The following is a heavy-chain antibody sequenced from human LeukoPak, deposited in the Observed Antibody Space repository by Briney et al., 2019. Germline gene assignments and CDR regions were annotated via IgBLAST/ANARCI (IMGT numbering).Heavy chain of an antibody. J-gene: IGHJ5*02. CDR2: INHSGST. V-gene: IGHV4-34*01. CDR1: GGSFSGYY. D-gene: IGHD6-13*01. Sequence: PSETLSLTCAVYGGSFSGYYWSWIRQPPGKGLEWIGEINHSGSTNYNPSLKSRVTISVDTSKNQFSLKLSSVTAADTAVYYCARRLPYSSSCYNWFDPWGQGTLVTVSS. CDR3: ARRLPYSSSCYNWFDP.